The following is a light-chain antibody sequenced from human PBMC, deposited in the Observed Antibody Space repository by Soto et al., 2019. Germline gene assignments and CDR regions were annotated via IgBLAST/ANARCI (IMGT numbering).Light chain of an antibody. Sequence: EIVMTQSPATLSVSPGETATFSCRASQSVGSALAWYQHKPGQAPRLLIVGASIRATGVPGRFSGGGCGTEFTLTISGLQSEDFAVYYCQQYKSWPPLTFGGGTTVEIK. CDR1: QSVGSA. J-gene: IGKJ4*01. V-gene: IGKV3-15*01. CDR3: QQYKSWPPLT. CDR2: GAS.